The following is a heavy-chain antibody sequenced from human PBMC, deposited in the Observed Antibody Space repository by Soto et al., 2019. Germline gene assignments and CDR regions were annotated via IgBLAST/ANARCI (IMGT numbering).Heavy chain of an antibody. J-gene: IGHJ6*02. CDR1: GFTFSSYG. D-gene: IGHD2-2*01. Sequence: QVQLVESGGGVVQPGRSLRLSCAASGFTFSSYGMHWVRQAPGKGLEWVAVIWYDGSNKYYADSVKGRFTISRDNSKNTLYLQMNRLRAEDTAVYYSASGSSSWYGMDVWGQGTTVTVSS. CDR3: ASGSSSWYGMDV. V-gene: IGHV3-33*01. CDR2: IWYDGSNK.